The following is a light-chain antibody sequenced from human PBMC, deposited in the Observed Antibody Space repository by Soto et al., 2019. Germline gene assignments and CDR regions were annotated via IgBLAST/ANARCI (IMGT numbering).Light chain of an antibody. J-gene: IGKJ1*01. Sequence: DIHMTQSPSSLSASVGDRVTITCRVSQSISSYLNWYQQKPGKAPKLLIYAASSLQSGVPSRFSGSGSGTDFTLTISSLQPEDFATYYCQQSYSTPQTFGQGTKVDIK. CDR2: AAS. V-gene: IGKV1-39*01. CDR3: QQSYSTPQT. CDR1: QSISSY.